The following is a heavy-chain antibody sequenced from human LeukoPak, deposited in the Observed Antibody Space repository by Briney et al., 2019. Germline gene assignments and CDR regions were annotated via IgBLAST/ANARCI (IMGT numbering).Heavy chain of an antibody. V-gene: IGHV1-18*01. CDR3: ARDHRVYGDYLPSY. Sequence: ASVKVSCKASGYTFTSYGISWVRQAPGQGLEWMGWISAYNGNTNYAQKFQGRVTMTRDTSISTAYMELSRLRSDDTAVYYCARDHRVYGDYLPSYWGQGTLVTVSS. CDR2: ISAYNGNT. CDR1: GYTFTSYG. D-gene: IGHD4-17*01. J-gene: IGHJ4*02.